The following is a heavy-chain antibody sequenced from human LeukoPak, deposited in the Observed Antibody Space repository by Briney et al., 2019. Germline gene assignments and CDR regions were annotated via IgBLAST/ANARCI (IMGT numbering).Heavy chain of an antibody. D-gene: IGHD5-12*01. CDR1: GFTFSSYA. Sequence: GGSLRLSCAASGFTFSSYAMSWVRQAPGKGLEWVSAISGSGGSTYYADSVKGRFTISRDNSKNTLNLQMNSLRAEDTAVYYCAKPTGRGYECFDYWGQGTLVTVSS. CDR2: ISGSGGST. V-gene: IGHV3-23*01. CDR3: AKPTGRGYECFDY. J-gene: IGHJ4*02.